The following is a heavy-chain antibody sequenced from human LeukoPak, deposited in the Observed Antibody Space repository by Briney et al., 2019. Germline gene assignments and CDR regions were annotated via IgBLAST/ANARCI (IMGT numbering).Heavy chain of an antibody. J-gene: IGHJ5*02. V-gene: IGHV1-2*02. CDR3: ARGASSNWSDP. D-gene: IGHD1-26*01. CDR2: INPNSGGT. CDR1: GYTFTAYY. Sequence: ASVKVSCKASGYTFTAYYMHWVRQAPGQGLEWVGWINPNSGGTNSAQNFQGRVTMTRDTSISTAYMELSSLRSDDTAVYYCARGASSNWSDPWGQGTLVTVSS.